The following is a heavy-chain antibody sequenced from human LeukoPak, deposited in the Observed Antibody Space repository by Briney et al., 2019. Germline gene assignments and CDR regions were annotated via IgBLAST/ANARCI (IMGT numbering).Heavy chain of an antibody. Sequence: GGSLRLSCAASGFTFSSYAMSWVRQAPGKGLEWVSAISGSGSSTYYADSVKGRFTISRDNAKNSLYLQMNSLRAEDTAVYYCAREKCSSTSCLPMYYYYGMDVWGQGTTVTVSS. V-gene: IGHV3-23*01. CDR1: GFTFSSYA. J-gene: IGHJ6*02. D-gene: IGHD2-2*01. CDR3: AREKCSSTSCLPMYYYYGMDV. CDR2: ISGSGSST.